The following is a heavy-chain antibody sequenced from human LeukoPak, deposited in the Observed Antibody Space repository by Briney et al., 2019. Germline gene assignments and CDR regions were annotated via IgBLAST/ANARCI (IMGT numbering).Heavy chain of an antibody. CDR2: IYYSGST. D-gene: IGHD6-19*01. CDR3: ARVRSGGWIDY. Sequence: SETLSLTCTVSGGSISSGGYYWSWIRQHPGKGLEWIGYIYYSGSTYYNPSLKSRVTISVDTSKNQFSLKLSSVTAADTAVYYCARVRSGGWIDYWGQGTLVTVSS. V-gene: IGHV4-31*03. J-gene: IGHJ4*02. CDR1: GGSISSGGYY.